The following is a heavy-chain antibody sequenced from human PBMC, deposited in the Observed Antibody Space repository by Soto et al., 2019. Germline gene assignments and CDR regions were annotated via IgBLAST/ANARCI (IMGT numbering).Heavy chain of an antibody. J-gene: IGHJ4*02. CDR1: GGSVSSNSVT. CDR2: TYFRSKWYS. D-gene: IGHD3-16*01. CDR3: ARLIGHSWLIG. Sequence: PSQTLSLTCAISGGSVSSNSVTWNWIRQSPSSGLEWLGRTYFRSKWYSDYAESVKSRIVIDPDTSRNQFSLQLNSVTPDDTAVYYCARLIGHSWLIGWGQGSLVTVSS. V-gene: IGHV6-1*01.